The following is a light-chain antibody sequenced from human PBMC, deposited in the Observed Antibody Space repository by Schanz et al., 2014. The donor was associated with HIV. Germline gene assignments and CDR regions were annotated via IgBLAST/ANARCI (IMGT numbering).Light chain of an antibody. CDR1: QDIRDA. Sequence: DIQMTQSPSPLSASVGDRVTITCRASQDIRDALGWYQQKPGRAPKRLIYGASNLQSGVPPRFSARGSETEFTLTINSLQPDDYATYYCLQYHAYPWTFGQGTNVDVK. CDR2: GAS. V-gene: IGKV1-17*01. CDR3: LQYHAYPWT. J-gene: IGKJ1*01.